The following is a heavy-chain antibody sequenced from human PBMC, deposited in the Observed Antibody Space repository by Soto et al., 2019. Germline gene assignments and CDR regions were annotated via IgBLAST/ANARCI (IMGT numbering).Heavy chain of an antibody. V-gene: IGHV1-2*06. D-gene: IGHD5-12*01. CDR3: ARESGGATATLDYYYCYMDV. Sequence: QVQLVQSGAEVKKPGASVTVSCKASGYTFSDYYLHWVRQAPGQGPEWMGRINPNSGDAKFAQKFQGSVTMTRDTSVRTAFMELNWLKSDDTAVYYCARESGGATATLDYYYCYMDVWGKGTTVTVSS. CDR2: INPNSGDA. J-gene: IGHJ6*03. CDR1: GYTFSDYY.